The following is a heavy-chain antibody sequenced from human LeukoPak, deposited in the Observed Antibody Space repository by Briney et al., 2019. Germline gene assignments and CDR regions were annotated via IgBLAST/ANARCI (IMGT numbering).Heavy chain of an antibody. CDR3: ARSSYSSSSSV. Sequence: GGSLRLSCTASGFSFSGHWMHWARQLPGKGLVWVSRISPTGSTTSYADSVKGRFTISRDNAKNSLYLQISSLRAEDTAVYYCARSSYSSSSSVWGQGTTVTVSS. CDR1: GFSFSGHW. V-gene: IGHV3-74*01. D-gene: IGHD6-6*01. CDR2: ISPTGSTT. J-gene: IGHJ3*01.